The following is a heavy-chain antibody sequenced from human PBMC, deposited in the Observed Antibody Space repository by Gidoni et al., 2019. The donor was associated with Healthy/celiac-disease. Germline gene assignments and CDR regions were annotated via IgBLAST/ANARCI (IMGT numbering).Heavy chain of an antibody. CDR3: ARAPVDSSGYLVFDY. Sequence: EVQLVETGGGLIQPGGSLRLSCAASGFTVSSNYMSWVRQAPGKGLEWVSVIYSGGSTYYADSVKGRFTISRDNSKNTLYLQMNSLRAEDTAVYYCARAPVDSSGYLVFDYWGQGTLVTVSS. CDR2: IYSGGST. V-gene: IGHV3-53*02. D-gene: IGHD3-22*01. J-gene: IGHJ4*02. CDR1: GFTVSSNY.